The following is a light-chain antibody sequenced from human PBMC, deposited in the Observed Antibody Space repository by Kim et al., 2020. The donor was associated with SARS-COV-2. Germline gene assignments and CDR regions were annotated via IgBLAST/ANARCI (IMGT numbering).Light chain of an antibody. CDR2: KAS. V-gene: IGKV1-5*03. CDR1: RPIGSW. Sequence: DIQMTQSPSTLSVSVGDRVTITCRPSRPIGSWLAWNQQKPGKAPTLLIYKASTLESGVPSRFSGSGSGTEFTLTISSLQPDDFATYYCQQYDRFWTFGQGTKMYIK. CDR3: QQYDRFWT. J-gene: IGKJ1*01.